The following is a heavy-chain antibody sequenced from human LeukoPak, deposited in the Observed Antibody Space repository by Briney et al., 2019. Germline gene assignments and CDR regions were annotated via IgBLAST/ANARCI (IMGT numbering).Heavy chain of an antibody. Sequence: GGSLTLSCAASGFTFSSYGMHWVRQAPGKGLEWVAVIWYDGSNKYYADSVKGRFTISRDNSKNTLYLQMNSLRAEDTAVYYCARDAVYSSSWQYYWGQGTLVTLSS. D-gene: IGHD6-13*01. V-gene: IGHV3-33*01. CDR3: ARDAVYSSSWQYY. CDR2: IWYDGSNK. J-gene: IGHJ4*02. CDR1: GFTFSSYG.